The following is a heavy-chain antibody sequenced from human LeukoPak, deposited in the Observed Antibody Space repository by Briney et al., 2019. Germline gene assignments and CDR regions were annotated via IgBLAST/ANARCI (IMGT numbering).Heavy chain of an antibody. D-gene: IGHD4-17*01. J-gene: IGHJ5*02. Sequence: ASETLSLTCTVSGGSISSYYWSWIRQPAGKGLEWIGRIYTSGSTNYNPSLKSRVTMSVDTSKNQFSLKLSSVTAADTAVYYCARGATTDWIDWFDPWGQGTLVTVSS. CDR2: IYTSGST. CDR3: ARGATTDWIDWFDP. V-gene: IGHV4-4*07. CDR1: GGSISSYY.